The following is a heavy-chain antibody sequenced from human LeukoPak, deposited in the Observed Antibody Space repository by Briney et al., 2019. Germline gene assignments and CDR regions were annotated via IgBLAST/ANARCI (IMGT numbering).Heavy chain of an antibody. CDR1: GGSINNYY. Sequence: SETLSLTCTVSGGSINNYYWSWIRQPPGKGLEWIGYIYYTGTTDYIPSLKSRITMSVDTSKNQFSLLFTSVTAADTAVYYCARHTDMATAPAIDYWGQGTLVTVSS. J-gene: IGHJ4*02. V-gene: IGHV4-59*08. CDR2: IYYTGTT. CDR3: ARHTDMATAPAIDY. D-gene: IGHD5-18*01.